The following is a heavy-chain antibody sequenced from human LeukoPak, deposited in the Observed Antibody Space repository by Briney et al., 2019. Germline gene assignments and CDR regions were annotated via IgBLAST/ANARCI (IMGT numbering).Heavy chain of an antibody. V-gene: IGHV6-1*01. Sequence: ASQTLSLTCAISGDSVSSNSAAWNWTRQSPSRGLEWLGRTYYRSKWYNDYAVSVKSRITINPDTSKNQFSLQLNSVTPEDTAVYYCARDRRGYYYDSHAFDIWGRGTMVTVSS. CDR3: ARDRRGYYYDSHAFDI. J-gene: IGHJ3*02. CDR1: GDSVSSNSAA. D-gene: IGHD3-22*01. CDR2: TYYRSKWYN.